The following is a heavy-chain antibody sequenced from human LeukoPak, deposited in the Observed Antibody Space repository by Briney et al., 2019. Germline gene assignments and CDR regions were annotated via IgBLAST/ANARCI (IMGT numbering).Heavy chain of an antibody. J-gene: IGHJ4*02. D-gene: IGHD4-17*01. CDR2: INAGNGNT. V-gene: IGHV1-3*01. CDR1: GYTFTIYA. CDR3: ARGMEYGDYVDY. Sequence: ASVKVSCKASGYTFTIYAMHWVRQAPGQRLEWMGWINAGNGNTKYSQKFQGRVTITRDTSASTAYMELSSLRSEDTAVYYCARGMEYGDYVDYWGQGTLVTVSS.